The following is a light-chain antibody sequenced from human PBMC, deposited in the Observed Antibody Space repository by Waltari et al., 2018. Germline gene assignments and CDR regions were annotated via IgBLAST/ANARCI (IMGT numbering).Light chain of an antibody. V-gene: IGLV2-8*01. CDR1: SSDVGGYNY. CDR3: SSYSGSNNLGV. J-gene: IGLJ2*01. CDR2: EVN. Sequence: QSALTQPPSASGSPGQSVTISCTGTSSDVGGYNYVSWYQQHPGKAPKLIISEVNKRPSGVPDRFSGPKSGNTASLTVSGLQADDEADYYCSSYSGSNNLGVFGGGTKLTVL.